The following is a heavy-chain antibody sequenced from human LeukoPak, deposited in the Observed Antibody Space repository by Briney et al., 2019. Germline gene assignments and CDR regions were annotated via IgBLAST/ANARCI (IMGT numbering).Heavy chain of an antibody. Sequence: ASVKVSCKASGYTFTSYAMHWVRQAPGQRLEWMGWINAGNGNTKYSQKFQGRVTITRDTSARTAYMELSSLRSEDTAVYYCARCRPVTVVRGVIGPFDIWGQGTMVTVSS. CDR1: GYTFTSYA. D-gene: IGHD3-10*01. CDR2: INAGNGNT. CDR3: ARCRPVTVVRGVIGPFDI. V-gene: IGHV1-3*01. J-gene: IGHJ3*02.